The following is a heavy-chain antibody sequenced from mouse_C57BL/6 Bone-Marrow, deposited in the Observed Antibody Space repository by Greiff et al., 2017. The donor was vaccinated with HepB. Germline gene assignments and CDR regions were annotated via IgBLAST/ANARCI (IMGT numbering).Heavy chain of an antibody. Sequence: QVQLQQPGAELVKPGASVKLSCKASGYTFTSYWMHWVKQRPGRGLEWIGRIDPNSGGTKYNEKFKSKATLTVDKPSSTAYMQLSSLTSEDSAVYYCARWFTTVVAFRYFDVWGTGTTVTVSS. D-gene: IGHD1-1*01. J-gene: IGHJ1*03. CDR3: ARWFTTVVAFRYFDV. CDR2: IDPNSGGT. V-gene: IGHV1-72*01. CDR1: GYTFTSYW.